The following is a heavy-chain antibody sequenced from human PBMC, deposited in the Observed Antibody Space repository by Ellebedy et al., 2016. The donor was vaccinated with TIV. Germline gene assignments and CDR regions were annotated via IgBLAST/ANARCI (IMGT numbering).Heavy chain of an antibody. CDR1: GFTVSNSY. J-gene: IGHJ4*02. Sequence: GGSLRLSCAASGFTVSNSYMNWVRQAPGKGLEWVSGISAGGNTYYADSVKGRFTISRNDSKNTLYLQMNSLRAEDTAMYYCARVNIVVVITTALNFDYWGQGTLVTVSS. D-gene: IGHD3-22*01. CDR3: ARVNIVVVITTALNFDY. V-gene: IGHV3-53*01. CDR2: ISAGGNT.